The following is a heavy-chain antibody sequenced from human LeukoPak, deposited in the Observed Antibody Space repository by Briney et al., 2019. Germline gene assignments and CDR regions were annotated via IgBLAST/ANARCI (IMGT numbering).Heavy chain of an antibody. V-gene: IGHV3-21*04. J-gene: IGHJ6*03. CDR3: ARDGVLRYFDWLFPYYMDV. Sequence: GGSLRLSCAASGFTFSSYSMNWVRQAPGKGLEWVSSISSSSSYIYYADSVKGRFTISRDNAKNSLYLQMNSLRAEDTAVYYCARDGVLRYFDWLFPYYMDVWGKGTTVTISS. D-gene: IGHD3-9*01. CDR2: ISSSSSYI. CDR1: GFTFSSYS.